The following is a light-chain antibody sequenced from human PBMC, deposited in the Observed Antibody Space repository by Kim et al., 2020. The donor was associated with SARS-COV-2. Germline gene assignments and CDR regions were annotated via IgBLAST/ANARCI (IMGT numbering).Light chain of an antibody. CDR1: QSISSY. Sequence: DIQMTQSPSSLSASVGDRVTITCRASQSISSYLNWYQQKPGKAPKLLIYAASSLNSGVPSRFSGSGSGTDFTLTISSLQPEDFATYYCQQGYSTFGQGTKLEIK. CDR3: QQGYST. V-gene: IGKV1-39*01. CDR2: AAS. J-gene: IGKJ2*01.